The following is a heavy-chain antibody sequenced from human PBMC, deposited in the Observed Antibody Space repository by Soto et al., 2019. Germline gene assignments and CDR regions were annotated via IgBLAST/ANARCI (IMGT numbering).Heavy chain of an antibody. CDR3: AIGAAGILVVFDI. CDR2: MNPNSGNT. V-gene: IGHV1-8*01. CDR1: GYTFTSYD. Sequence: QVQLVQSGAEVKKPGASVKVSCKASGYTFTSYDINWVRQATGQGLEWMGWMNPNSGNTGYAQKFQVSVTMTRNTAISTAYMELSSLRSEDTAVYYCAIGAAGILVVFDIWVQGTMVTVSS. J-gene: IGHJ3*02. D-gene: IGHD6-13*01.